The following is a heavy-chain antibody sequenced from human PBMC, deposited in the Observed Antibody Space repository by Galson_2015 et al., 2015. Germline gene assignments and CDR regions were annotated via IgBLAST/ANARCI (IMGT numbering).Heavy chain of an antibody. V-gene: IGHV1-3*01. D-gene: IGHD6-13*01. Sequence: SVKVSCKASGYTFTSYAMHWVRQAPGQRLEWMGWINAGNGNTKYSQKFQGRVTITRDTSASTAYMVLSSLRSEDTAVYYCAREDAQQLVPYYFDYWGQGTLVTVSS. J-gene: IGHJ4*02. CDR3: AREDAQQLVPYYFDY. CDR1: GYTFTSYA. CDR2: INAGNGNT.